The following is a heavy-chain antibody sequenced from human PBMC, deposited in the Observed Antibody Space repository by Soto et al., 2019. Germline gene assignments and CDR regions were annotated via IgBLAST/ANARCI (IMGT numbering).Heavy chain of an antibody. CDR2: IKQDGSEK. CDR1: GFTFSSYW. CDR3: ARFVVVTANGGMDV. Sequence: PGGSLRLSCAASGFTFSSYWMSWVRQAPGKGLEWVANIKQDGSEKYYVDSVKGRFTISRDNAKNSLYLQMNSLRAEDTAVYYCARFVVVTANGGMDVWGQGTTVTVSS. D-gene: IGHD2-21*02. J-gene: IGHJ6*02. V-gene: IGHV3-7*01.